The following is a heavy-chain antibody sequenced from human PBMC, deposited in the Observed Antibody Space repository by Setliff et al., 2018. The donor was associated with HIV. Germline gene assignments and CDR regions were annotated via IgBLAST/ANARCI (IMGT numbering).Heavy chain of an antibody. CDR1: GASTSSYF. D-gene: IGHD3-10*01. J-gene: IGHJ4*02. Sequence: SETLSLTCTISGASTSSYFCSWIRQTPGRGLEWIGSTHDTGTTNYNPSLESRVTMSVDTSKTQLSLTVNSVTAADTAVYYCARVRGGTSRGFLASWGQGTLVTVSS. CDR3: ARVRGGTSRGFLAS. V-gene: IGHV4-59*08. CDR2: THDTGTT.